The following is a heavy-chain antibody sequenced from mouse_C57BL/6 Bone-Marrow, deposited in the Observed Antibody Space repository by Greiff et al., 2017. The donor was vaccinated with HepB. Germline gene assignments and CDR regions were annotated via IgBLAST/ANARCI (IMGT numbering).Heavy chain of an antibody. CDR3: ARSGSSYFAY. J-gene: IGHJ3*01. CDR2: INPSTGGT. Sequence: EVQGVESGPELVKPGASVKISCKASGYSFTGYYMNWVKQSPEKSLEWIGEINPSTGGTTYNQKFKAKATLTVDKSSSTAYMQLKSLTSEDSAVYYCARSGSSYFAYWGQGTLVTVSA. D-gene: IGHD1-1*01. V-gene: IGHV1-42*01. CDR1: GYSFTGYY.